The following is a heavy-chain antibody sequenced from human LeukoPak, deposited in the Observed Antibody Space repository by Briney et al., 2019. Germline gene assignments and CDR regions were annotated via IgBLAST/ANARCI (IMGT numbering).Heavy chain of an antibody. D-gene: IGHD4-4*01. CDR3: ARILQYPSYGMDV. Sequence: GGSQRLSCAASGFTFDDYGMSWVRQAPGKGLEWVSGINWNGGSTGYADSVKGRFTISRDNAKNSLYLQMNSLRAEDTALYHCARILQYPSYGMDVWGQGTTVTVSS. J-gene: IGHJ6*02. CDR1: GFTFDDYG. V-gene: IGHV3-20*01. CDR2: INWNGGST.